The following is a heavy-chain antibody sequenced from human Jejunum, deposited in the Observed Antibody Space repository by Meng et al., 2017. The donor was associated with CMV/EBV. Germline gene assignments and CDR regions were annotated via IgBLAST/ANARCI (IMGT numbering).Heavy chain of an antibody. J-gene: IGHJ4*02. V-gene: IGHV4-39*07. CDR3: ASLIDYDRSGYYYFDY. CDR1: GSTGTGKNY. Sequence: GSTGTGKNYRGWSRQPVGKGPEWIGSIYYSGINYYDPSIKSRVTISVDTSKTQYYPTLTSLIAADTVVYDCASLIDYDRSGYYYFDYWGQGTLVTVSS. CDR2: IYYSGIN. D-gene: IGHD3-22*01.